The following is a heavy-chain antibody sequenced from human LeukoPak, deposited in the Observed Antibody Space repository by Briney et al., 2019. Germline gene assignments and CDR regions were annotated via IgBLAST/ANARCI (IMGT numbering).Heavy chain of an antibody. D-gene: IGHD6-6*01. J-gene: IGHJ3*02. CDR2: ISYDGSNK. CDR3: VRAAARLAAAFDI. CDR1: GFTFSSYA. V-gene: IGHV3-30*01. Sequence: SGRSLRLSCAASGFTFSSYAMHWVRQAPGKGLEWVAVISYDGSNKYYADSVKGRFTISRDNSKNTLYLQMNSLRAEDTAVYYCVRAAARLAAAFDIWGQGTMVTVSS.